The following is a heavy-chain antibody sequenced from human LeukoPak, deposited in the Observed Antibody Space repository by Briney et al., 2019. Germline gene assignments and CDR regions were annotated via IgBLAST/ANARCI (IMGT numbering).Heavy chain of an antibody. CDR3: ANGAAAGQVDWFDP. Sequence: QPGGSLRLSCAASGFTFSSYAMMWVRQAPGKGLEWVSTVSGGGGGTYYADSVKGRFTISRDNSKNTLYLQMNSLRGEDTAVYYCANGAAAGQVDWFDPWGQGTLVTVSS. J-gene: IGHJ5*02. D-gene: IGHD6-13*01. CDR2: VSGGGGGT. V-gene: IGHV3-23*01. CDR1: GFTFSSYA.